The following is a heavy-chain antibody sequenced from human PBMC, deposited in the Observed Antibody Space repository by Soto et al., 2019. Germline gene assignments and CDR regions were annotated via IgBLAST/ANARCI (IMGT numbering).Heavy chain of an antibody. CDR3: ARGSLSYYYYYGMDV. Sequence: SETLSLTCAVYGGSFSGYYWSWIRQPPGKGLEWIGKINHSGSTNYNPSLKSRVTISVDTSKNQFSLKLSSVTAADTAVYYCARGSLSYYYYYGMDVWGQGTTVTVSS. V-gene: IGHV4-34*01. CDR2: INHSGST. J-gene: IGHJ6*02. CDR1: GGSFSGYY. D-gene: IGHD1-26*01.